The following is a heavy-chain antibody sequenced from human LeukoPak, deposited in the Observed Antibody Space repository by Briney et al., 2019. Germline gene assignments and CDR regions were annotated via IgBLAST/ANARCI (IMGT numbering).Heavy chain of an antibody. CDR2: ITSSGGST. CDR3: AKGDRQQLGYFDY. J-gene: IGHJ4*02. V-gene: IGHV3-23*01. D-gene: IGHD6-13*01. Sequence: GGSLRLSCAASQFIFSTYAMSWVRQAPGKGLEWVSGITSSGGSTYYADSVRGRFTISRDNSKNTLYLQMNSLRVEDTAVYYCAKGDRQQLGYFDYWGQGTLVTVSS. CDR1: QFIFSTYA.